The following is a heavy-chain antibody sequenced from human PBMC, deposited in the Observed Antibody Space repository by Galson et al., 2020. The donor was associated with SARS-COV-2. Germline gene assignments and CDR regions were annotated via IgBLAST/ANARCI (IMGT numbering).Heavy chain of an antibody. Sequence: GGSLRLSCAASGFTFSDHAMHWVSQAPGKGREWVAQIFYDGSYKYYGDSGTGRLAISRVSSKNTLYLQMNNLRADDTAVYFCARDGRSSRGWAFGCWGQGTLGTVSS. V-gene: IGHV3-33*01. CDR1: GFTFSDHA. CDR2: IFYDGSYK. CDR3: ARDGRSSRGWAFGC. D-gene: IGHD6-19*01. J-gene: IGHJ4*02.